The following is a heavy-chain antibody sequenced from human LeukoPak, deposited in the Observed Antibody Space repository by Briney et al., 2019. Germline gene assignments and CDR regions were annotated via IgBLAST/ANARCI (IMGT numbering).Heavy chain of an antibody. J-gene: IGHJ4*02. CDR3: ARDQEGFDY. Sequence: ASVKASCKASGYTFTSNYIHWVRQAPGQGLEWMGMIYPRDGSTSYAQKFQGRVTVIRDTSTSTVHMELSGLRSEDTAVYYCARDQEGFDYWGQGTLVTVSS. CDR2: IYPRDGST. V-gene: IGHV1-46*01. CDR1: GYTFTSNY.